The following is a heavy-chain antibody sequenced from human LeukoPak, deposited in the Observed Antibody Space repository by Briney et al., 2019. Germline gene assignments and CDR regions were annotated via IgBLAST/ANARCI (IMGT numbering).Heavy chain of an antibody. CDR1: GGSISSYH. Sequence: PSETLSLTCTVSGGSISSYHWSWIRQPPGKGLEWIGYIYYSGSTNYNPSLKSRVTISVDTSKNQFSLKLSSVTAADTAVYYCAREYCGVWAPSCVHAFDIWGQGTMVTVSS. V-gene: IGHV4-59*01. J-gene: IGHJ3*02. CDR2: IYYSGST. D-gene: IGHD2-21*01. CDR3: AREYCGVWAPSCVHAFDI.